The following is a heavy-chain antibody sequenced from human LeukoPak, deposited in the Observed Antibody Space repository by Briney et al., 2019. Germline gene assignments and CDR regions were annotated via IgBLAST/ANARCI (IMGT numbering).Heavy chain of an antibody. CDR1: GYSISSGYY. J-gene: IGHJ4*02. Sequence: SETLSLTCTVSGYSISSGYYWGWIRQPPGKGLEWIGSIYHSGSTYYNPSLKSRVTISVDTSKNQFSLKLSSVTAADTAVYYCANTIAARHLGAFDYWGQGTLVTVSS. V-gene: IGHV4-38-2*02. CDR2: IYHSGST. CDR3: ANTIAARHLGAFDY. D-gene: IGHD6-6*01.